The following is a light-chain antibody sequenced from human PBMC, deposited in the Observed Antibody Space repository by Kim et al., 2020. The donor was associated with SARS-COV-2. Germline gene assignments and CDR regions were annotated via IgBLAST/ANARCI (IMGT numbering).Light chain of an antibody. Sequence: APGERATPSCRASQTVTSNYLAWYQQKPGKAPRLLIYGASSRATGIPDRFSGSGSGTDFTLTISRLEPEDFAVYYCQQYGSSPATFGQGTKVDIK. CDR1: QTVTSNY. CDR3: QQYGSSPAT. CDR2: GAS. J-gene: IGKJ1*01. V-gene: IGKV3-20*01.